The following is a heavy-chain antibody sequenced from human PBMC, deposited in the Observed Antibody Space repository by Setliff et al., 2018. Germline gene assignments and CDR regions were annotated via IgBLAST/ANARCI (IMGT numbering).Heavy chain of an antibody. CDR2: VRSNSVGGTT. CDR1: GLTFADAW. D-gene: IGHD3-10*01. V-gene: IGHV3-15*01. Sequence: PGGSLRLSCTASGLTFADAWMNWVRQAPGKGLEWVARVRSNSVGGTTEYGAPVKGRFTISRDDSKDTVYLQMNDLKTEDTGVYYCTGRTYGHQLGDYWDQGTLVTVSS. CDR3: TGRTYGHQLGDY. J-gene: IGHJ4*02.